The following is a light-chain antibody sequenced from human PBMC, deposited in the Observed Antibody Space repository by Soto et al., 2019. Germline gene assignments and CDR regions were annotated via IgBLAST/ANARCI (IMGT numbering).Light chain of an antibody. Sequence: AIRMTQSPSSFSASTGDRVTITCRASQGISSYLAWYQQKPGKAPKLLIYAASTLQSGVPSRFSGSGSGTDFTLTISCLQSEDFALYYCQHYAGGSRITFGQGTRLEIK. J-gene: IGKJ5*01. CDR3: QHYAGGSRIT. CDR2: AAS. CDR1: QGISSY. V-gene: IGKV1-8*01.